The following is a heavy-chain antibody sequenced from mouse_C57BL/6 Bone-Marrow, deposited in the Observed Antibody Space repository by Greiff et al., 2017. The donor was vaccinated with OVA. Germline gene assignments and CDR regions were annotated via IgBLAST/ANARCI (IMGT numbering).Heavy chain of an antibody. D-gene: IGHD4-1*01. CDR1: GYSITSGYY. CDR2: ISYDGSN. Sequence: EVQLVESGPGLVKPSQSLSLTCSVTGYSITSGYYWNWIRQLPGNKLEWMGYISYDGSNNYNPSLKNRISITRDTSKNQFFLKLNSVTTEDTATYYCAKANWGRGDYWGQGTSVTVSS. J-gene: IGHJ4*01. CDR3: AKANWGRGDY. V-gene: IGHV3-6*01.